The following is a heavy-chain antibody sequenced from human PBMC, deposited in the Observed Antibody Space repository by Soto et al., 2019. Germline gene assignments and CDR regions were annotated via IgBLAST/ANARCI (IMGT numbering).Heavy chain of an antibody. J-gene: IGHJ5*02. CDR3: VRDNLDGVVLTPAGFVRWFDP. CDR2: ISPQNGNT. V-gene: IGHV1-18*01. Sequence: VQLVQSGGDVKKPGASVKVSCKASGYTFTNYGISWVRQAPGQGLEWMGWISPQNGNTHYAQKLQGRVTMTTDTSTSTAYMELRSLRSDDTAVYYCVRDNLDGVVLTPAGFVRWFDPWGQGTLITVSS. D-gene: IGHD2-2*01. CDR1: GYTFTNYG.